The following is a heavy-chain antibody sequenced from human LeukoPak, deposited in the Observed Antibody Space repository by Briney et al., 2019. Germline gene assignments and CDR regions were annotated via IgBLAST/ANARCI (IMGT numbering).Heavy chain of an antibody. CDR2: ISYDGSNK. D-gene: IGHD3-22*01. J-gene: IGHJ4*02. CDR3: ARDSSGYIDY. CDR1: GFTFSSYA. V-gene: IGHV3-30-3*01. Sequence: GGSLRLSCAASGFTFSSYAMHWVRQAPGKGLEWVAVISYDGSNKYYADSVKGRFTISRDNSKNTLYLQMHSLRAEDTAVYYCARDSSGYIDYWGQGTLVTVSS.